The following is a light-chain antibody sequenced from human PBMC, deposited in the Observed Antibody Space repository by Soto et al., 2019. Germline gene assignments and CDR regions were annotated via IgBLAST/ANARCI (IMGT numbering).Light chain of an antibody. CDR1: NSNIGRNT. J-gene: IGLJ2*01. V-gene: IGLV1-44*01. CDR3: AAWDESPNVPV. Sequence: QSVLTQPPSASGTPGQRVTNSCSGSNSNIGRNTVNWYQQLPGAAPNLLIYSNNERPSGVPDRFSGSKSGTSASLAISGLQSEDEADYYCAAWDESPNVPVFGGGTKLTVL. CDR2: SNN.